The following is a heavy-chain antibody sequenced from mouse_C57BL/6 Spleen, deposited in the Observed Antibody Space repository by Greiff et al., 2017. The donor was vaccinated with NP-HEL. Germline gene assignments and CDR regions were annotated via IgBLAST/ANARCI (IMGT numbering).Heavy chain of an antibody. V-gene: IGHV1-15*01. CDR1: GYTFTDYE. CDR2: IDPETGGT. J-gene: IGHJ4*01. Sequence: VQLQQSGAELVRPGASVTLSCKASGYTFTDYEMHWVKQTPVHGLEWIGAIDPETGGTAYNQKFKGKAILTADKSSSTAYMELRSLTSEDSAVYYCTRVYGNYLYYYAMDYWGLGTSVTVSS. CDR3: TRVYGNYLYYYAMDY. D-gene: IGHD2-1*01.